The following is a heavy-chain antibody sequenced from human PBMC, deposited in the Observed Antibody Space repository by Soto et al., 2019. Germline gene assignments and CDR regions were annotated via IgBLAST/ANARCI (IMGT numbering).Heavy chain of an antibody. CDR1: GFTFSSYG. CDR3: ARDSASYSSSSGSYWYFDL. J-gene: IGHJ2*01. D-gene: IGHD6-6*01. Sequence: EVQLVESGGGLVQPGGSLRLSCAASGFTFSSYGMNWVRQAPGKWLEWLSYISTGSASIYYADSVKGRFTISRDNAKNSLFLQMNSLTDEDTAVYYCARDSASYSSSSGSYWYFDLWGRGTLVAVSS. CDR2: ISTGSASI. V-gene: IGHV3-48*02.